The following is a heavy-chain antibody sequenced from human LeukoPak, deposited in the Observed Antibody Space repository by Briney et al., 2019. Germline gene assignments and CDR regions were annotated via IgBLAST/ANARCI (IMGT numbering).Heavy chain of an antibody. CDR2: INGTSTAI. CDR3: ARVGHCSSTACFIDY. Sequence: PGGSLRLSCAASGFTFSSSNMHWVRQAPGKGLEWVSFINGTSTAIIYADSVKGRFTISRDNAKNTLYLEMNSLRAEDTAVYYCARVGHCSSTACFIDYWGQGTLVTVSS. CDR1: GFTFSSSN. V-gene: IGHV3-48*04. D-gene: IGHD2-2*01. J-gene: IGHJ4*02.